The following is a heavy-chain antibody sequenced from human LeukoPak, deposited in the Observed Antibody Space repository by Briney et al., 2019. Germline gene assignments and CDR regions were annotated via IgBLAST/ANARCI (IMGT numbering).Heavy chain of an antibody. Sequence: SQTLSLSCTVSGGSINNGGYYWSWIRQHPGKGLEWIGYIYYSGSSYYNPSLRSRVTISVDTSKNHFSLKLSSVTAADTAVYYCARMLFDAFDIWGQGTMVTVSS. D-gene: IGHD2-21*01. CDR1: GGSINNGGYY. V-gene: IGHV4-31*03. CDR3: ARMLFDAFDI. J-gene: IGHJ3*02. CDR2: IYYSGSS.